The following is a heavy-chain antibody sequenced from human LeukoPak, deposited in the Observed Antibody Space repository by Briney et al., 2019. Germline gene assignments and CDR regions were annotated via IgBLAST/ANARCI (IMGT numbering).Heavy chain of an antibody. CDR1: GFTFSTYA. J-gene: IGHJ4*02. CDR3: ARDHYGFWSGFFY. CDR2: ISYDGSNK. D-gene: IGHD3-3*01. Sequence: GGSLRLSCAASGFTFSTYAMHWVRRAPGKGLEWVAVISYDGSNKYYADSVKGRFTISRDNSKNTLSLQMNSLRAEDTAVYYCARDHYGFWSGFFYWGQGTLVTVSS. V-gene: IGHV3-30*04.